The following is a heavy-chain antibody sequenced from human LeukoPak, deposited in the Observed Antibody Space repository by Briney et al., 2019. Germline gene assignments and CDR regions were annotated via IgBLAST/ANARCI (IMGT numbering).Heavy chain of an antibody. CDR3: AKDRRYSNDAFDV. D-gene: IGHD6-13*01. CDR2: ISGSGGST. CDR1: GFTFTSYA. V-gene: IGHV3-23*01. Sequence: GGSLRLSCAASGFTFTSYAMTWARQAPGKGLEWVSTISGSGGSTYYADSVKGRFTISRDNSKNTLYLQMNSLRAEDTAVYYCAKDRRYSNDAFDVWGQGTMVTVSS. J-gene: IGHJ3*01.